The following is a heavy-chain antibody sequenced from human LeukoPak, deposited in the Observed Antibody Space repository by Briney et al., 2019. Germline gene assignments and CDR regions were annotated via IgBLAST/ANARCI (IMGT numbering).Heavy chain of an antibody. D-gene: IGHD6-19*01. CDR2: ISYDGSNK. J-gene: IGHJ4*02. CDR1: GFTFSSYA. V-gene: IGHV3-30-3*01. CDR3: AKDWMTVAGTYFDY. Sequence: GGSLRLSCAASGFTFSSYAMHWVRQAPGKGLEWVAVISYDGSNKYYADSVKGRFTISRDNSKNTLYLQMNSLRAEDTAVYYCAKDWMTVAGTYFDYWGQGTLVTVSS.